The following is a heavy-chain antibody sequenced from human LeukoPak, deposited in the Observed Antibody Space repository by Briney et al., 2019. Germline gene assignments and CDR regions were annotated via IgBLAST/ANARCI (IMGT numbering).Heavy chain of an antibody. Sequence: GGSLRLSCAASGFSFRDFWMSWVRQSPGKGLEWVASINQGESLNYYVDSVKGRFTISRDDAKSSLYVRMDSLRDEDTAVYYCARFGYSGWNLEYWGQGTLVTVSS. V-gene: IGHV3-7*01. CDR1: GFSFRDFW. D-gene: IGHD5-12*01. CDR3: ARFGYSGWNLEY. CDR2: INQGESLN. J-gene: IGHJ4*02.